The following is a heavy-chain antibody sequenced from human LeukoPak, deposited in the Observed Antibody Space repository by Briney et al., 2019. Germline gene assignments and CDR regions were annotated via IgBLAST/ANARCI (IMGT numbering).Heavy chain of an antibody. D-gene: IGHD6-19*01. J-gene: IGHJ4*02. CDR2: ISYDGSIK. CDR3: AKSYDNGWYVCDY. CDR1: GFTFSDFA. V-gene: IGHV3-30*09. Sequence: PGRSLGLSCAASGFTFSDFAMNWVRQAPGKGLEWVAFISYDGSIKSYADSVKGRFAVSRDNSKNTLYLQMNSLRPEDTAFYYCAKSYDNGWYVCDYWGQGTLVTVSS.